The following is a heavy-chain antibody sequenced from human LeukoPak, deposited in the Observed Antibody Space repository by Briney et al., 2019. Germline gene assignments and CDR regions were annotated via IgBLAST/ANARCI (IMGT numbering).Heavy chain of an antibody. Sequence: GGSLRLSCAASGFTFSSYAMSWVRQAPGKGLEWVSAISGSGGSTHYADSVKGRFTISRDNSKNTLYLQMNSLRAEDTAVYYCASNIVVVVAAPQVKAFDIWGQGTMVTVSS. V-gene: IGHV3-23*01. CDR2: ISGSGGST. D-gene: IGHD2-15*01. CDR3: ASNIVVVVAAPQVKAFDI. J-gene: IGHJ3*02. CDR1: GFTFSSYA.